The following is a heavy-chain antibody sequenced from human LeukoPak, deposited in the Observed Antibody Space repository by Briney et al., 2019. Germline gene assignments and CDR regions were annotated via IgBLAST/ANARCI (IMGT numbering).Heavy chain of an antibody. J-gene: IGHJ5*02. Sequence: SETLSLTCAVYGGSFSGYYWSWIRQPPGKGLEWIGEINHSGSTNYNPSLKSRVTISVGTSKNQFSLKLSSVTAADTAVYYCARGSPYSSGWYGAWGQGTPVTVSS. V-gene: IGHV4-34*01. CDR3: ARGSPYSSGWYGA. CDR1: GGSFSGYY. D-gene: IGHD6-19*01. CDR2: INHSGST.